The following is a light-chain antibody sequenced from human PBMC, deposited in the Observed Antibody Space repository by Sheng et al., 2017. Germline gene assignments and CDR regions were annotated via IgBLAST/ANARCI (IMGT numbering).Light chain of an antibody. J-gene: IGKJ1*01. CDR1: QSVSSN. CDR3: LQDYNYSWT. V-gene: IGKV3-15*01. CDR2: GAS. Sequence: EIVMTQSPATLSVSPGERATLSCRASQSVSSNLAWYQQKPGQAPRLLIYGASTRATGIPARFSGSGSGTEFTLTISSLQSEDFATYYCLQDYNYSWTFGQGTKVEIK.